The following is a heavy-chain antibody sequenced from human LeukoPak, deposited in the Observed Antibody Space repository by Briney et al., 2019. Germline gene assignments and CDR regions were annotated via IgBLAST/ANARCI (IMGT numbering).Heavy chain of an antibody. D-gene: IGHD7-27*01. Sequence: ASVKVSCKVSGYTLTELSMHWLRQAPGKGLEWMGGFDPEDGETIYAQKFQGRVTMTEDTSTDTAYMELSSLRSEDTAVYYCATASDWGSAGDYWGQGTLVTVSS. V-gene: IGHV1-24*01. J-gene: IGHJ4*02. CDR3: ATASDWGSAGDY. CDR2: FDPEDGET. CDR1: GYTLTELS.